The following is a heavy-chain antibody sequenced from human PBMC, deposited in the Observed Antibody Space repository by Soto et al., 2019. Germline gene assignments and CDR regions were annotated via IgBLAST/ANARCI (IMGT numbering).Heavy chain of an antibody. D-gene: IGHD1-1*01. J-gene: IGHJ6*02. CDR2: IVVGSGNT. CDR3: AAGAGTQEAYYYYGMDV. Sequence: GASVKVSCKASGFTFTSSAVQWVRQARGQRLEWIGWIVVGSGNTNYAQKFQERVTITRDMSTSTAYMELSSLRSEDTAVYYCAAGAGTQEAYYYYGMDVWGQGTTVTVSS. CDR1: GFTFTSSA. V-gene: IGHV1-58*01.